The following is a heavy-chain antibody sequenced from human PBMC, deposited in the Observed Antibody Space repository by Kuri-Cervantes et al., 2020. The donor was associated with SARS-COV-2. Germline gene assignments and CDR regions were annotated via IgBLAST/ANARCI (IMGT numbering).Heavy chain of an antibody. CDR2: INHSGST. D-gene: IGHD3-3*01. Sequence: GSLRLSCAVYGGSFSGYYWSWIRQPPGKGLVWIGEINHSGSTNYNPSLKSRVTISVDTSKNQFSLQLNSVTPEDTSVYYCARVGRDFWSGYYSIGAFDNWGQGTMVTVSS. J-gene: IGHJ3*02. V-gene: IGHV4-34*01. CDR3: ARVGRDFWSGYYSIGAFDN. CDR1: GGSFSGYY.